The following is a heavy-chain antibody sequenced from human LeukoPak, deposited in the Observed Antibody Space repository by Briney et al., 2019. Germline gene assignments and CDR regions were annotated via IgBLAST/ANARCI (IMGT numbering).Heavy chain of an antibody. CDR2: INPNSGGT. J-gene: IGHJ4*02. D-gene: IGHD5-18*01. V-gene: IGHV1-2*02. Sequence: ASVKVSCKASGYTFTGYYMHWVRQAPVQGLEWMGWINPNSGGTNYAQKFQGRVTMTRDTSISTAYMELSRLRSDDTAVYYCARGLGGRYSYGRYYFDYWGQGTLVTVSS. CDR3: ARGLGGRYSYGRYYFDY. CDR1: GYTFTGYY.